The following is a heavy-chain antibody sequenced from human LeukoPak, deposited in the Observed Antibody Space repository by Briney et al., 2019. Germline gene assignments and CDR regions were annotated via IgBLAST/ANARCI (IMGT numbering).Heavy chain of an antibody. J-gene: IGHJ6*02. V-gene: IGHV1-2*02. D-gene: IGHD2-2*01. Sequence: ASVKVSCKASGYTFTGYYMHWVRQAPGQGLEWMGWINPNSGGTNYAQKFQGRVTMTRDTSISTAYMELSRLRSDDTAVYYCARQGVPALNYYYYGMDVWGRGTTVTVSS. CDR1: GYTFTGYY. CDR3: ARQGVPALNYYYYGMDV. CDR2: INPNSGGT.